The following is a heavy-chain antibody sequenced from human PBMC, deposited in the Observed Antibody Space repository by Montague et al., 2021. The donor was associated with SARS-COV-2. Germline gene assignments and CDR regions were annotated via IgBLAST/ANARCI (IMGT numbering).Heavy chain of an antibody. CDR3: ARMRRVDDYVWGSYRYAPFDY. V-gene: IGHV2-70*01. Sequence: PALVKPTQTLTLTCTFSGFSLSTSGMCVSWIRQPPGKALEWLALIDWDDDKYYSTSLKTRLTISKDTSKNQVVLTMTNMDPVDTATYYCARMRRVDDYVWGSYRYAPFDYWGQGTLVTVSS. J-gene: IGHJ4*02. CDR1: GFSLSTSGMC. D-gene: IGHD3-16*02. CDR2: IDWDDDK.